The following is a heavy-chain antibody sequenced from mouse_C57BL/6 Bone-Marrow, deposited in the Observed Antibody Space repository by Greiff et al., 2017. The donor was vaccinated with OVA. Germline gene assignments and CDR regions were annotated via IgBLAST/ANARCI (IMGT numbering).Heavy chain of an antibody. CDR1: GYTFTDHT. CDR3: ARGGRSYCYFDD. J-gene: IGHJ1*03. Sequence: QVQLQQSDAELVKPGASVKMSCKASGYTFTDHTIHWMKQRPEQGLEWIGYIYPGDGSTKYNEKFKGKATLPADKSSSTAYMQLNRLTSEDSAVDFCARGGRSYCYFDDWGKGTTVTVSS. V-gene: IGHV1-78*01. CDR2: IYPGDGST.